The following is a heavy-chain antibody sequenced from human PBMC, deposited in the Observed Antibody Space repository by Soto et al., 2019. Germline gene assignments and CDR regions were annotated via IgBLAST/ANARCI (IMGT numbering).Heavy chain of an antibody. Sequence: QVQLVESGGGVVQTGRSLRLSCAASGFTFNSYGMHWVRQAPGKGLEWVAFIWYDGSNTYYGDSVKGRFTISRDNSKNTLYLQMNSLRAEDTAVYYCARDRPNSGFDYWGQGTLVTVSS. V-gene: IGHV3-33*01. CDR3: ARDRPNSGFDY. J-gene: IGHJ4*02. CDR2: IWYDGSNT. D-gene: IGHD7-27*01. CDR1: GFTFNSYG.